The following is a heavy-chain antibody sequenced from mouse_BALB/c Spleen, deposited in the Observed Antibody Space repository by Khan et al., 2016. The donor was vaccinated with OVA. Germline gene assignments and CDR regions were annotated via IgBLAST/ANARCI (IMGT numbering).Heavy chain of an antibody. D-gene: IGHD2-4*01. Sequence: QVQLQQSGPGLVQPSQSLSITCTVSGFSLANYSVHWVRQSPGKGLEWLGVIWSDGSTDYNAAFMYRLTLNKENSRSHVFCKENSLQPNYTSIYYCARRGYDYGRGALFAYWGQGTLVTVSA. CDR2: IWSDGST. J-gene: IGHJ3*01. CDR1: GFSLANYS. CDR3: ARRGYDYGRGALFAY. V-gene: IGHV2-2*02.